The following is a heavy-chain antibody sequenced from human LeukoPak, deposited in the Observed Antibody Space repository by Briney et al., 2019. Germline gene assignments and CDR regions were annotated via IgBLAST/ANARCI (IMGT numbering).Heavy chain of an antibody. CDR1: GFTFSSYS. D-gene: IGHD3-22*01. CDR3: XXXXXXXXXXXSGYYYEEYFDY. CDR2: ISSSSSYT. J-gene: IGHJ4*02. V-gene: IGHV3-21*01. Sequence: KPGGSLRLSCAASGFTFSSYSMNWVRQAPGEGLEWVSSISSSSSYTYYADSVKGRFTISRDNAKNSLYLQMNSLRAEDTAVYYXXXXXXXXXXXXSGYYYEEYFDYWGQGTLVTVSS.